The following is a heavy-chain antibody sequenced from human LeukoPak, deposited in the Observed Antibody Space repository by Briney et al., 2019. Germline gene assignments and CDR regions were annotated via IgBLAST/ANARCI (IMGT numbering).Heavy chain of an antibody. Sequence: HPGGSLRLSCAASGFTFSSYGMHWVRQAPGKGLEWVAVIWYDGSNKYYADSVKGRFTISRDNSKNTLYLQMNSLRAEDTAVYYCARMFYYCSGSYNYYYYGMDVWGQGTTVTVSS. CDR2: IWYDGSNK. D-gene: IGHD3-10*01. J-gene: IGHJ6*02. CDR1: GFTFSSYG. V-gene: IGHV3-33*01. CDR3: ARMFYYCSGSYNYYYYGMDV.